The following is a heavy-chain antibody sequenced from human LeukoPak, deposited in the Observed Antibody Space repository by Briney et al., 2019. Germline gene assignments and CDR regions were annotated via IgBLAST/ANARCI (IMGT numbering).Heavy chain of an antibody. J-gene: IGHJ5*02. CDR3: AREHVGWFDP. CDR2: ISTSGGTI. V-gene: IGHV3-11*04. CDR1: GFSFSDYY. Sequence: PGGPLRLSCAASGFSFSDYYMSWMRQSPGRGLEGVSYISTSGGTIYYADYVKGRFTISRDNAKNSLYLQMNSLRAEDTAVYCCAREHVGWFDPWGQGILVTVSS. D-gene: IGHD1-26*01.